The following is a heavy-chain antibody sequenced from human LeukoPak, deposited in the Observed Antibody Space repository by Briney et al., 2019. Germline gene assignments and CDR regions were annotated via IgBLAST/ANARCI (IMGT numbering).Heavy chain of an antibody. D-gene: IGHD6-19*01. V-gene: IGHV3-30*02. CDR1: GFTFSSYG. CDR2: IRYDGSNK. Sequence: GGSLRLSCAASGFTFSSYGMHWVRQAPGKGLEWVAFIRYDGSNKYYADSVKGRFTISRDNSKNTLYLQMNSLRAEDTAVYYCAKEYSSGWYYYYYYMDVWGKGTTVTISS. CDR3: AKEYSSGWYYYYYYMDV. J-gene: IGHJ6*03.